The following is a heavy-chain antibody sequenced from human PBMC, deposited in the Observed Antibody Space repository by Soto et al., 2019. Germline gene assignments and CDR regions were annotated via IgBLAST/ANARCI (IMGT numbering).Heavy chain of an antibody. Sequence: GGSLRLSCAASGFTFSNAWMSWVRQAPGKVLEWVGRIKSKTDGGTTDYAAPVKGRFTISRDDSKNTLYLQMNSLKTEDTAVYYCTTGRLRFLEWLLYPPYYFDYWGQGTLVTVSS. CDR1: GFTFSNAW. V-gene: IGHV3-15*01. CDR3: TTGRLRFLEWLLYPPYYFDY. J-gene: IGHJ4*02. CDR2: IKSKTDGGTT. D-gene: IGHD3-3*01.